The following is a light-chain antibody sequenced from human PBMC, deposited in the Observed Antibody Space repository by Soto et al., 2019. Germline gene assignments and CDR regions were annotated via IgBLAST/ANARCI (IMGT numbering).Light chain of an antibody. Sequence: QSALTQPASESGSPGQSITISCTGTSSDVGGYNYVSWYQQHPGKAPKLMIYDVSNRPSGVSNRFSGSKSGNTASLTISGLQAEDEADYYCSSYTSSSTRDVFGTGTKVTVL. V-gene: IGLV2-14*01. CDR3: SSYTSSSTRDV. CDR1: SSDVGGYNY. J-gene: IGLJ1*01. CDR2: DVS.